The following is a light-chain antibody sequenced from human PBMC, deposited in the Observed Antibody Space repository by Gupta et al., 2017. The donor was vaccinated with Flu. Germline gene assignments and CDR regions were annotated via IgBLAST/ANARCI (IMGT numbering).Light chain of an antibody. CDR3: SSYTRTTTFYV. J-gene: IGLJ1*01. CDR2: DVS. CDR1: SSDVGNSDY. V-gene: IGLV2-14*01. Sequence: QSALTQPASVSGSPGQSITISCTGTSSDVGNSDYVSWYQQDSGKAPKLLIYDVSNRPSGVSSRFSGSKSGNTASLTISGLQAEDETDYYCSSYTRTTTFYVYGTGTKVTVL.